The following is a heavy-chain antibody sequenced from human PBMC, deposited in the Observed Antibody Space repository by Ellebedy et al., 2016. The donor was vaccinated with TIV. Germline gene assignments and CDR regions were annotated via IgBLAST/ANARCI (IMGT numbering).Heavy chain of an antibody. J-gene: IGHJ6*02. Sequence: GGSLRLXXAASGFTFSSYGMHWVRQAPGKGLEWVAVISYDGSNKYYADSVKGRFTISRDNSENTLYLQMNSLRAEDTAVYYCARDGYRGSYFGDYYYYGMDVWGQGTTVTVSS. D-gene: IGHD1-26*01. V-gene: IGHV3-30*03. CDR3: ARDGYRGSYFGDYYYYGMDV. CDR2: ISYDGSNK. CDR1: GFTFSSYG.